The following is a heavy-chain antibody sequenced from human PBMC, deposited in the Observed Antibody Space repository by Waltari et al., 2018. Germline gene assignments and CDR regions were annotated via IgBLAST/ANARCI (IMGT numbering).Heavy chain of an antibody. CDR3: ARAKSIINYAFHFDH. CDR2: ISPYNGDT. Sequence: QVPLVQSGAEVKKPGASVKVSCRAPGYSFTTYGINWVRQAPGQGLEWMGWISPYNGDTQYSQKFQGRLTMTRNTSTSTAYMELTSLRSDDTAIYYCARAKSIINYAFHFDHWGQGSLVTVSS. V-gene: IGHV1-18*04. D-gene: IGHD2-2*01. J-gene: IGHJ4*02. CDR1: GYSFTTYG.